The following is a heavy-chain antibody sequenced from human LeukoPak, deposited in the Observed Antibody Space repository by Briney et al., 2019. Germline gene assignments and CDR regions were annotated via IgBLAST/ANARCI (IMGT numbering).Heavy chain of an antibody. CDR3: ARTENYIPEDCFDP. Sequence: SETLSLTCTVAGGSINGYYWSWIRQPAGKGLEWIGRIYTSGSTNYNPSLKSRVTLSVDTSKNQFSLKLSSVTAADTAVYYCARTENYIPEDCFDPWGQGTLVTVSS. CDR2: IYTSGST. V-gene: IGHV4-4*07. J-gene: IGHJ5*02. CDR1: GGSINGYY. D-gene: IGHD5-24*01.